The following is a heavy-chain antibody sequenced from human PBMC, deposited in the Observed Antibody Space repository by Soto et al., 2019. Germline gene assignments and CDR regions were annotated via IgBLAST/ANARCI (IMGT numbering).Heavy chain of an antibody. Sequence: SETLSLTCTVSGVSISSSSYYWGWIRQPPGKGLEWIGSIYYSGSTYYNPSLKSRVTISVDTSKNQFSLKLSSVTAADTAVYYCARQPYYGSGSTGYWGQGTLATVSS. D-gene: IGHD3-10*01. J-gene: IGHJ4*02. CDR1: GVSISSSSYY. CDR2: IYYSGST. CDR3: ARQPYYGSGSTGY. V-gene: IGHV4-39*01.